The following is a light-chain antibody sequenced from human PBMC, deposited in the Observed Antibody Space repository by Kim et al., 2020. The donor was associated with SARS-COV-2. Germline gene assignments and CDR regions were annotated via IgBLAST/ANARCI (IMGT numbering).Light chain of an antibody. V-gene: IGLV1-47*01. Sequence: GQTVNISSSGSGSDIGSHDAYWYQQLPRTAPKLLIYRNDQRPSGVPDRFSGSKSVTSASLAISGLRSADEADYYCVANDNMLIGILFGGGTQLTVL. J-gene: IGLJ2*01. CDR2: RND. CDR3: VANDNMLIGIL. CDR1: GSDIGSHD.